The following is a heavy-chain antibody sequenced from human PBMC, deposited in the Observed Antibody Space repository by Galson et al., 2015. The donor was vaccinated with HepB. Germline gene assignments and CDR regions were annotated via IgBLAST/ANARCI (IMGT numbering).Heavy chain of an antibody. J-gene: IGHJ6*02. D-gene: IGHD2-15*01. Sequence: PALVKPTQTLTVTCTFSGFSLSTSGVGVGWIRQPPGKALEWLAVIYWDDDKRYSPSLKSRLTITKDTSKNQVVLTMTNMDPVDTATFYCAQFTRSAWDVWGQGTTVTVSS. CDR2: IYWDDDK. CDR3: AQFTRSAWDV. CDR1: GFSLSTSGVG. V-gene: IGHV2-5*02.